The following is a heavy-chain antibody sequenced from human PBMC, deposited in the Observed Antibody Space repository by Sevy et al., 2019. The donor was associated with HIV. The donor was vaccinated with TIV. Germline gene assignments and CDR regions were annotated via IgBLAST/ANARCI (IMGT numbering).Heavy chain of an antibody. Sequence: SETLSLTCTLSGGSMSDDYSTWIRQPPGKGLEWIGNTYYTGTTNYSPSLKSRVTISIDMSKNQFSLKLSSVTAADTAVYYCASSLRYFGFIDLWGQGTMVTVSS. CDR2: TYYTGTT. D-gene: IGHD3-9*01. CDR1: GGSMSDDY. J-gene: IGHJ3*01. V-gene: IGHV4-59*01. CDR3: ASSLRYFGFIDL.